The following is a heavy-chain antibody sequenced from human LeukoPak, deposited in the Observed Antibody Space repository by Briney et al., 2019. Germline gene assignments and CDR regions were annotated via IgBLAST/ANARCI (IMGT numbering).Heavy chain of an antibody. CDR2: ISYDGSNK. D-gene: IGHD4-17*01. CDR1: GFTFSSYG. Sequence: GGSLRLSCAASGFTFSSYGMHWVRQAPGKGLEWVAVISYDGSNKYYADSVKGRFTISRDNSKNTLYLQMNSLRAEDTAVYYCARDGDYGDYVAADYWGQGTLVTVSS. V-gene: IGHV3-30*03. J-gene: IGHJ4*02. CDR3: ARDGDYGDYVAADY.